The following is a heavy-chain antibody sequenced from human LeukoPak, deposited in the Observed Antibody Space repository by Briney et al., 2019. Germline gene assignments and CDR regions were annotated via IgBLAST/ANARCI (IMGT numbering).Heavy chain of an antibody. J-gene: IGHJ4*02. CDR2: ISGSTNTI. CDR3: AREGFYGSGSY. D-gene: IGHD3-10*01. CDR1: GFTFSSYS. Sequence: GGSLRLSCTASGFTFSSYSMNWVRQAPGKGLEWISYISGSTNTIYYADSVKGRFTISRDNAENSLYLQMNSLRAEDTAVYYCAREGFYGSGSYWGQGTLVTVSS. V-gene: IGHV3-48*01.